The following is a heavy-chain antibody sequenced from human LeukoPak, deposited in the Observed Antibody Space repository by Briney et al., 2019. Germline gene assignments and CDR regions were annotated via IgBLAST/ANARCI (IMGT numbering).Heavy chain of an antibody. CDR2: IYYSGNA. CDR3: AGVQSQNYYAMDV. Sequence: SESLSLTCTVSGGSVTSGSHYWSWVRQPPGRGLEWIGNIYYSGNANYNPSLKSRVTMSVDRSKNQLSLKLSSVTAADTAVYYCAGVQSQNYYAMDVWGPGTPVTVSS. J-gene: IGHJ6*02. CDR1: GGSVTSGSHY. V-gene: IGHV4-61*01.